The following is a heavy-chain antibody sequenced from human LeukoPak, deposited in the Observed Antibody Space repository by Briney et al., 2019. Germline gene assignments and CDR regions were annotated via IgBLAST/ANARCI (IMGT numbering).Heavy chain of an antibody. D-gene: IGHD3-10*01. CDR2: ISWNSGSI. CDR3: ARSKWFGESPMDV. CDR1: GFTFSSYA. V-gene: IGHV3-9*01. J-gene: IGHJ6*02. Sequence: GGSLRLSCAASGFTFSSYAMHWVRQAPGKGLEWVSGISWNSGSIGHADSVKGRFTISRDNAKNSLYLQMNSLRAEDTALYYCARSKWFGESPMDVWGQGTTVTVSS.